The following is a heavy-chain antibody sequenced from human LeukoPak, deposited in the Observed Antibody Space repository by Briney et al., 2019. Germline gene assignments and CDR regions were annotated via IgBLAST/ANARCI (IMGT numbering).Heavy chain of an antibody. Sequence: GGPLRLSCAASGFTFSSYAMSWVRQAPGKGLEWVSAISGSGGSTYYADSVKGRFTISRDNSKNTLYLQMNSLRAEDTAVYYCAKLHYGSGSYFSPDDYRGQGTLVTVSS. CDR1: GFTFSSYA. CDR3: AKLHYGSGSYFSPDDY. V-gene: IGHV3-23*01. J-gene: IGHJ4*02. D-gene: IGHD3-10*01. CDR2: ISGSGGST.